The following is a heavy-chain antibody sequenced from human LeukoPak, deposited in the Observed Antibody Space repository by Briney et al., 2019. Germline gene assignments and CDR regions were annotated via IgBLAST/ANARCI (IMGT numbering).Heavy chain of an antibody. CDR1: GFTFSNYG. Sequence: PGGSLRLSCAASGFTFSNYGMHWVRQAPGKGLEWVAVISYDGSNKYYADSVKGRFTISRDNSKNTLYLQMNSLRTEDTAVYYCAKCRSGYDILTGYDYWGQGTLVTVSS. CDR2: ISYDGSNK. D-gene: IGHD3-9*01. CDR3: AKCRSGYDILTGYDY. V-gene: IGHV3-30*18. J-gene: IGHJ4*02.